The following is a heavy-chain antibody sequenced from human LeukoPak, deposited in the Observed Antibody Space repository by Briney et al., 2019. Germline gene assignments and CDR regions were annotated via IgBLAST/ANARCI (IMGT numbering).Heavy chain of an antibody. CDR2: ISGSGGST. CDR3: AKDRTRGSSSHEYFQH. V-gene: IGHV3-23*01. D-gene: IGHD6-13*01. Sequence: GGSLRLSCAASGFTFSSYGMSWVRQAPGKGLEWVSAISGSGGSTYYADSVKGRFTISRDNSKNTLYLQMNSLRAEDTAVYYCAKDRTRGSSSHEYFQHWGQGTLVTVSS. J-gene: IGHJ1*01. CDR1: GFTFSSYG.